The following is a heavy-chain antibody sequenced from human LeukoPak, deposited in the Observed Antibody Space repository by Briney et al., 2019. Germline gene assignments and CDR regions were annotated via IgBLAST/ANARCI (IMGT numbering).Heavy chain of an antibody. CDR1: GFTFSSYG. V-gene: IGHV3-33*01. CDR3: ARDIEEGRGDLRLGFDS. CDR2: IWYDGGNK. D-gene: IGHD7-27*01. J-gene: IGHJ4*02. Sequence: GGSLRLSRAASGFTFSSYGMHWVRQAPGKGLEWVALIWYDGGNKYYADSVKGRFTISRDNSKNTLYLQMNSLTAEDTAVYYCARDIEEGRGDLRLGFDSWGQGTLVTVSS.